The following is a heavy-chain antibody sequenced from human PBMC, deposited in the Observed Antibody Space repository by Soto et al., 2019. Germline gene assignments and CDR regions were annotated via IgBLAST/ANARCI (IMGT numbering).Heavy chain of an antibody. V-gene: IGHV3-33*06. CDR2: IWYDGSNK. CDR1: GFTFSSYG. CDR3: AKSLGRLEYYYYYYGMDV. D-gene: IGHD4-4*01. J-gene: IGHJ6*02. Sequence: PGGSLRLSCAPSGFTFSSYGMHWARQAPGKGLEWVAVIWYDGSNKVYADSVKGRFTISRDNSKNTLYLQMNSLRAEDTAVYYCAKSLGRLEYYYYYYGMDVWGQGTTVTVSS.